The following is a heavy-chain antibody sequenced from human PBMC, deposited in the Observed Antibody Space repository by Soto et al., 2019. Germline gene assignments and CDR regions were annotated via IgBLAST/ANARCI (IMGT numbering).Heavy chain of an antibody. CDR2: IKQDGSEK. J-gene: IGHJ4*02. CDR3: ARVPRIVVVPAATFDY. CDR1: GFTFSSYW. D-gene: IGHD2-2*01. Sequence: GSLSLSCAASGFTFSSYWMSWVRQAPGKGLEWVANIKQDGSEKYYVDSVKGRFTISRDNAKNSLYLQMNSLRAEDTAVYYCARVPRIVVVPAATFDYWGQGTLVTVSS. V-gene: IGHV3-7*01.